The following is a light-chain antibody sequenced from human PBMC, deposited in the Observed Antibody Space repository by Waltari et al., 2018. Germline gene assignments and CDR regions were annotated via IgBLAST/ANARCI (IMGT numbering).Light chain of an antibody. J-gene: IGKJ1*01. CDR2: EAS. Sequence: DIQMTQSPSTLSASVGDRVTITCRASQDIRRYLAWYQQKPGKAPNPLIYEASTLESGVSSRVSGSGSGTEFTLTISSLQPDDFATYYCQQYNSYSTFGQGTKVEI. CDR1: QDIRRY. V-gene: IGKV1-5*03. CDR3: QQYNSYST.